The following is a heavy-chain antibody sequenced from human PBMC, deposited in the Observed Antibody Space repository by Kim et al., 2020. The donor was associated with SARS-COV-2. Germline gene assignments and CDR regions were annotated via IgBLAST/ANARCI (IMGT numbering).Heavy chain of an antibody. V-gene: IGHV3-23*01. CDR3: AKDLYDYVWGSYRPVYYGMEV. CDR2: ISGSGGST. J-gene: IGHJ6*02. Sequence: GGSLRLSCAASGFTFSSYAMSWVRQAPGKGLEWVSAISGSGGSTYYADSVKGRFTISRDNSKNTLYLQMNSLRAEDTAVYYCAKDLYDYVWGSYRPVYYGMEVWGQGPTVTVSS. CDR1: GFTFSSYA. D-gene: IGHD3-16*02.